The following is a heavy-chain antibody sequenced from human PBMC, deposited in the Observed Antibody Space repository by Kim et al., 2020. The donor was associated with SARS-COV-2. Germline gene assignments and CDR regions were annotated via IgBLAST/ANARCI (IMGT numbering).Heavy chain of an antibody. V-gene: IGHV3-30*02. CDR3: AKYRLYSYLGRYGLDV. D-gene: IGHD5-12*01. Sequence: SVQGQSTIARDNSNNTLYLQMNSLRPDDTSVYYCAKYRLYSYLGRYGLDVWGQGTTVTVSS. J-gene: IGHJ6*02.